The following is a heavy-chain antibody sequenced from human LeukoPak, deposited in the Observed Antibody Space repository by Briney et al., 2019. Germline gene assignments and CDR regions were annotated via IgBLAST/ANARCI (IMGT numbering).Heavy chain of an antibody. D-gene: IGHD2-15*01. V-gene: IGHV4-59*08. Sequence: PSETLSLTCTVSGGSISSYYWSWIRQPPGKGLEWIGYIYYSGSTSYNPSLKSRVTISVDTSKNQFSLKLSSVTAADTAVYYCARQSAGHFDYWGQGTLVTVSS. CDR2: IYYSGST. J-gene: IGHJ4*02. CDR1: GGSISSYY. CDR3: ARQSAGHFDY.